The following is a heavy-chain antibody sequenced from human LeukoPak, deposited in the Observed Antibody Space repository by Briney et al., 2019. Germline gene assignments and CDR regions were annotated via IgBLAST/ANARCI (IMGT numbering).Heavy chain of an antibody. CDR2: ISFDGSQK. CDR1: GFTFSNYG. D-gene: IGHD1-26*01. J-gene: IGHJ4*02. CDR3: ARVAVGATLPDY. V-gene: IGHV3-33*01. Sequence: GGSLRLSCAASGFTFSNYGMHWVRQAPGKGLEWVALISFDGSQKYYADSVKGRFTISRDNSKNTLYLQMNSLRAEDTAVYYCARVAVGATLPDYWGQGTLVTVSS.